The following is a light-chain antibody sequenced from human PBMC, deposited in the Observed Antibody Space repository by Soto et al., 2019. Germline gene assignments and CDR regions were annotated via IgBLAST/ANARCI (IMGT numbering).Light chain of an antibody. CDR1: QSVSSSY. Sequence: EIVLTQSPGTLSLSPGERATLSCRASQSVSSSYFAWYQQKPGQAPRLLIYGESGRATGIPDRFSGSGSGTYFTLTISRLEPEDFAVYYCQQYGSSPMYTFGQGTKLEIK. CDR2: GES. J-gene: IGKJ2*01. CDR3: QQYGSSPMYT. V-gene: IGKV3-20*01.